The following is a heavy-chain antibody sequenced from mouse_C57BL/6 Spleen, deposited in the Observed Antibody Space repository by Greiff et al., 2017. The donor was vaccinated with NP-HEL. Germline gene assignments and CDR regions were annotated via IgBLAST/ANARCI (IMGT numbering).Heavy chain of an antibody. D-gene: IGHD1-1*01. Sequence: QVQLQQPGAELVMPGASVKLSCKASGYTFTSYWMHWVKQRPGQGLEWIGEIDPSDSYTNYNQKFKGKSTLTVDKSSSTAYMQLSSLTSEDSAVYYCARYYGSSRYFDVWGTGTTVTVSS. J-gene: IGHJ1*03. CDR1: GYTFTSYW. CDR2: IDPSDSYT. V-gene: IGHV1-69*01. CDR3: ARYYGSSRYFDV.